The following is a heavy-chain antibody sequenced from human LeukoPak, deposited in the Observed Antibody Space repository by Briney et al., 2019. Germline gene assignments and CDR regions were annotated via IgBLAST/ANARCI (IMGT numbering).Heavy chain of an antibody. J-gene: IGHJ4*02. V-gene: IGHV1-2*06. D-gene: IGHD6-6*01. CDR2: INPNSGGT. CDR1: GSTFTGYY. CDR3: ARVWQLVSPTPMGY. Sequence: ASVKVSCKASGSTFTGYYMHWVRQAPGQGLEWMGRINPNSGGTNYAQKFQGRVTMTRDTSISTAYMELSRLRSDDTAVYYCARVWQLVSPTPMGYWGQGTLVTVSS.